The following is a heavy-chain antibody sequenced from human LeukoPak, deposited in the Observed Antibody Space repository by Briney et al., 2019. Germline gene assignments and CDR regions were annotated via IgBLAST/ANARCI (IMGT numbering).Heavy chain of an antibody. V-gene: IGHV1-18*01. CDR2: ICAYNGNT. D-gene: IGHD2-21*02. Sequence: GASVTVSCKASGYTFTRYGIIGLRQAPGQGLAWMGWICAYNGNTNYAQKLQGGVTMPTDTSTSTAYMELRSLRSDDTAVYYCARTSGVPYCGGDGYFGYFDYWGQGTLVTVSS. CDR1: GYTFTRYG. J-gene: IGHJ4*02. CDR3: ARTSGVPYCGGDGYFGYFDY.